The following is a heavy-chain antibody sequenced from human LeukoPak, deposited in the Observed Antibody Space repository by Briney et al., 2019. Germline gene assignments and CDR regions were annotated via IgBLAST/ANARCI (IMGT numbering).Heavy chain of an antibody. CDR2: ISYDGNNE. Sequence: PGRSLRLSCAASGFTFSSYAMHWVRQAPGKGLEWLAAISYDGNNEYYADSVKGRFTISRDNSKNTLYLQMNSLRAEDTAVYYCGSLRSSSPVQVHWGQGALVTVPS. CDR1: GFTFSSYA. V-gene: IGHV3-30-3*01. D-gene: IGHD6-6*01. CDR3: GSLRSSSPVQVH. J-gene: IGHJ4*02.